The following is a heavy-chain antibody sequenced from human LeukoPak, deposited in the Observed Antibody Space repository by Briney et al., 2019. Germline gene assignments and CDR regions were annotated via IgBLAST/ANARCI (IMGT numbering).Heavy chain of an antibody. Sequence: SETLSLTCTVSGGSISSYYWSWIRQPPGKGLEWIGYIYYSGSTNYNLSLKSRVTISVDTSKNQFSLKLSSVTAADTAVYYCAGQNYYDSSGLDYWGQGTLVTVSS. D-gene: IGHD3-22*01. V-gene: IGHV4-59*08. CDR2: IYYSGST. CDR1: GGSISSYY. J-gene: IGHJ4*02. CDR3: AGQNYYDSSGLDY.